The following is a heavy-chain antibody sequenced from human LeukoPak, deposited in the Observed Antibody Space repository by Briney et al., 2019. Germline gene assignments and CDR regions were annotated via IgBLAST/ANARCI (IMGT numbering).Heavy chain of an antibody. CDR1: GGSISSYY. Sequence: SSETLSLTCTVSGGSISSYYWSWIRQPPGKGLEWIGRIYTSGSTNYNPSLKSRVTMSVDTSKNQFSLKLSSVTAADTAVYYCARESHYYDSSGYYYFTDYYYYYGMDVWGQGTTVTVSS. CDR2: IYTSGST. J-gene: IGHJ6*02. V-gene: IGHV4-4*07. D-gene: IGHD3-22*01. CDR3: ARESHYYDSSGYYYFTDYYYYYGMDV.